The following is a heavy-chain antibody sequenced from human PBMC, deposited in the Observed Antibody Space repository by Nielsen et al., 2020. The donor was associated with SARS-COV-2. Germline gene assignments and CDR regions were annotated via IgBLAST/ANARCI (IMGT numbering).Heavy chain of an antibody. V-gene: IGHV1-46*01. J-gene: IGHJ6*02. CDR1: GYTFTSYY. CDR3: ARDLDGITIFGVVTNYYYYYGMDV. Sequence: ASVKVSCKASGYTFTSYYMHWVRQAPGQGLEWMGIINPSGGSTSYAQKFQGRVTMTRDTSISTAYMELSRLRSDDMAVYYCARDLDGITIFGVVTNYYYYYGMDVWGQGTTVTVSS. D-gene: IGHD3-3*01. CDR2: INPSGGST.